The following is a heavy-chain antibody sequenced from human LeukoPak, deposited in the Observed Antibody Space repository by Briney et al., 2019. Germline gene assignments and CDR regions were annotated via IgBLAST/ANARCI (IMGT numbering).Heavy chain of an antibody. CDR2: IHTSGTT. CDR3: ANDPVSDCVCHFDY. Sequence: SETLSPTSALSGGSICRFIVSSVVQPAGKGLEWLGRIHTSGTTTYSPSFQSRVTMSIDTSNKQISLRLSSVTAADTAVYYCANDPVSDCVCHFDYWGQGSLVTVSS. D-gene: IGHD3-16*01. CDR1: GGSICRFI. J-gene: IGHJ4*02. V-gene: IGHV4-4*07.